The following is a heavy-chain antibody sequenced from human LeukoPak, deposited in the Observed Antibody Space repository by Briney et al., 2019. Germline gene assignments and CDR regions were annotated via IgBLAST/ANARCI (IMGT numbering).Heavy chain of an antibody. V-gene: IGHV1-18*01. CDR1: GYPFTSNG. J-gene: IGHJ4*02. CDR3: ARDVVGASCGFDY. Sequence: ASVKVSCKASGYPFTSNGISWVRQAPGQGLEWMGWIGADNANTKYAQKLQGRVTMTADTSTTTVYMELRSLRSDDTAVHYCARDVVGASCGFDYWGQGTLVTVSS. D-gene: IGHD1-26*01. CDR2: IGADNANT.